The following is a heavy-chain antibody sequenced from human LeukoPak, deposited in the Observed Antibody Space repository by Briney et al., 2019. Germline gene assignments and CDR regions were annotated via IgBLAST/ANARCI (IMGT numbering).Heavy chain of an antibody. D-gene: IGHD6-19*01. Sequence: SETLSLTCTVSGYSISSGYYWGWIRQPPGKGLEWIGSIYHSGSTYYNPSLKSRVTISVDTSKNQFSLKLSSVTAADTAVYYCARDGEAVAGWFGGLVRYNWFDPWGQGTLVTVSS. J-gene: IGHJ5*02. CDR2: IYHSGST. CDR1: GYSISSGYY. V-gene: IGHV4-38-2*02. CDR3: ARDGEAVAGWFGGLVRYNWFDP.